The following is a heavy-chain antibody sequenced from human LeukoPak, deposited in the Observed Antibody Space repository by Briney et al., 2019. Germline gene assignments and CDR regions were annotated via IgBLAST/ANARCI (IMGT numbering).Heavy chain of an antibody. J-gene: IGHJ4*02. V-gene: IGHV3-66*01. D-gene: IGHD6-6*01. Sequence: HPGGSLRLSCAVSGFTVSSNYMSWVRQVPGKGLEWVSIIYSGGSTYYADSVKGRFTISRDNFKNTMFLQMDSLRGEDTGIYYCARVREARHCDYWGQGTLVTVSP. CDR2: IYSGGST. CDR1: GFTVSSNY. CDR3: ARVREARHCDY.